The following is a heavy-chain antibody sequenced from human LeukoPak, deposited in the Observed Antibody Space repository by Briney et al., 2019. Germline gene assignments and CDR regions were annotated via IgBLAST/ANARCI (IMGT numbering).Heavy chain of an antibody. Sequence: GRSLRLSCAASGFSFSSYGMHWVRQAPGKGLEWVAVISNDGSITKYGDSVKGRFTISRDNSKNTLYVQMNSLRIDDAAVYYCAKSKSPYPMDYIFDFWGQGTLVTVSS. CDR1: GFSFSSYG. V-gene: IGHV3-30*18. D-gene: IGHD4-11*01. CDR3: AKSKSPYPMDYIFDF. CDR2: ISNDGSIT. J-gene: IGHJ4*02.